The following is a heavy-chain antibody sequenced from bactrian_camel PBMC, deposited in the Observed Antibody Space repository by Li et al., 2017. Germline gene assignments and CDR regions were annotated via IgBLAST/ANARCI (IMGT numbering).Heavy chain of an antibody. V-gene: IGHV3S53*01. CDR1: ASSRRRIC. D-gene: IGHD6*01. CDR3: ATVSNPVRGSWSDLAYNY. CDR2: FDTDGTT. Sequence: HVQLVESGGGSVQAGGSLRLSCVASASSRRRICMAWFRQAPGNEREGVAAFDTDGTTVYAESVKGRFTISGDNAKNTLYLHLNSLKTEDTAMYYCATVSNPVRGSWSDLAYNYWGQGTQVTVS. J-gene: IGHJ4*01.